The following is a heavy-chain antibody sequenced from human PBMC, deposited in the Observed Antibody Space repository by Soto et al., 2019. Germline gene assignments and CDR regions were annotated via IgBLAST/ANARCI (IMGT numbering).Heavy chain of an antibody. J-gene: IGHJ6*02. CDR3: AKAHSVPPLRFLEWSLPQANGLYGMDV. V-gene: IGHV3-23*01. CDR2: ISGSGGST. CDR1: GFTFIRYA. D-gene: IGHD3-3*01. Sequence: GGSLRLSCAASGFTFIRYAMSWVRQAPGKGLEWVSAISGSGGSTYYADSVKGRFTISRDNSKNTLYLQMNSLRAEDTAVYYCAKAHSVPPLRFLEWSLPQANGLYGMDVWGQGTTVTSP.